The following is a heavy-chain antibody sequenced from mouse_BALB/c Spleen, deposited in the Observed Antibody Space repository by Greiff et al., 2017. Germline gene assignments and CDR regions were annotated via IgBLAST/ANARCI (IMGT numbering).Heavy chain of an antibody. CDR2: IYPGNSDT. CDR1: GYTFTSYW. V-gene: IGHV1-5*01. J-gene: IGHJ3*01. D-gene: IGHD1-1*02. CDR3: TRERDYGPFAY. Sequence: EVQRVESGTVLARPGASVKMSCKASGYTFTSYWMHWVKQRPGQGLEWIGAIYPGNSDTSYNQKFKGKAKLTAVTSTSTAYMELSSLTNEDSAVYYCTRERDYGPFAYWGQGTLVTVSA.